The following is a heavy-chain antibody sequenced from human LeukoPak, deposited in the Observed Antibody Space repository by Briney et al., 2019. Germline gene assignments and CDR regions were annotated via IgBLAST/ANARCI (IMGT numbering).Heavy chain of an antibody. Sequence: GGSLRLSCAASGFTFSSYSMNWVRQAPGKGLEWVSSISSSSSYIYYADSVKGRFTISRDNAKNSLYLQMNSLRAEDTAVYYCARDSVVVPAAMPGPDYYYYYMDVWGKGTTVTVSS. CDR1: GFTFSSYS. J-gene: IGHJ6*03. CDR3: ARDSVVVPAAMPGPDYYYYYMDV. V-gene: IGHV3-21*01. CDR2: ISSSSSYI. D-gene: IGHD2-2*01.